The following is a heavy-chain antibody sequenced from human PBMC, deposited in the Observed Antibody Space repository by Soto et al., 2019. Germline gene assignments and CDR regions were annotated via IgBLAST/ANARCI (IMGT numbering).Heavy chain of an antibody. CDR2: ISFNESSK. CDR1: GFTFRNYG. D-gene: IGHD2-2*01. V-gene: IGHV3-30*18. J-gene: IGHJ4*02. Sequence: QVQLVESGGGVVQPGRSLRLSCAASGFTFRNYGMHWVRRAPGKGLEWVALISFNESSKYYADAVKGRFTISRDNSKQKLFLQMNSLRAEDTAIYYCAKARNGYCGTTSCSWAVDYWGQGTLVTVSS. CDR3: AKARNGYCGTTSCSWAVDY.